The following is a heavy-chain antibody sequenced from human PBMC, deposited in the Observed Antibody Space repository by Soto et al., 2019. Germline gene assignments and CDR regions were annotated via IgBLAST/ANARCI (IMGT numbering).Heavy chain of an antibody. CDR2: ISAYNGNT. J-gene: IGHJ5*02. V-gene: IGHV1-18*01. Sequence: QVQLVQSGAEVKKPGASVKVSCKASGYTFTSYGISWVRQAPGQGLEWMGWISAYNGNTNYAQKLQGRVTMTTDTSTSTAYMTRRSQRSDGTAVYYCARGGLPYYYDSSGYVRGWFDPWGQGTLVTVSS. CDR3: ARGGLPYYYDSSGYVRGWFDP. CDR1: GYTFTSYG. D-gene: IGHD3-22*01.